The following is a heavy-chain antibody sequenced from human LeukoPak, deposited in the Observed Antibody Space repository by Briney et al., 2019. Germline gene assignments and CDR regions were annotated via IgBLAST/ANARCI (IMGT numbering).Heavy chain of an antibody. D-gene: IGHD2-15*01. V-gene: IGHV3-21*01. J-gene: IGHJ4*02. Sequence: GGSLRLSCAASGFTFSSYAMSWVRQAPGKGLEWVSSISSSSSYIYYADSVKGRFTISRDNAKNSLYLQMNSLRAEDTAVYYCARAARDCSGGSCPYYFDYWGQGTLVTVSS. CDR3: ARAARDCSGGSCPYYFDY. CDR1: GFTFSSYA. CDR2: ISSSSSYI.